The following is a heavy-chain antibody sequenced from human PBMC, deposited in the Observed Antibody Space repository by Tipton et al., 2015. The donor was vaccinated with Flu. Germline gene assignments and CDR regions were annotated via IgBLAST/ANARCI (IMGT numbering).Heavy chain of an antibody. V-gene: IGHV4-59*08. Sequence: TLSLTCSVSGASISDYYWNWIRQRPGKGLEWLAHISYSGTTDYNPPLKSRLPVSADTSKNQFSLKLTSVTATDTAIYYCASAPTMTTFFFWGQGTLVTVSS. D-gene: IGHD4-17*01. CDR1: GASISDYY. J-gene: IGHJ4*02. CDR2: ISYSGTT. CDR3: ASAPTMTTFFF.